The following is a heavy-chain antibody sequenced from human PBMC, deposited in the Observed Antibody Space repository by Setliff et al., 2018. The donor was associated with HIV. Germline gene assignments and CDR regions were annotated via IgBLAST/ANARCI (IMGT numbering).Heavy chain of an antibody. Sequence: ASVKVSCKASGYTFTSYGISWVRQAPGQGLEWMGWISAYNGHTKYAQKVQGRVTMTIDTSTSTAYTELSSLRSEDTAVYYCARDPFPSTNYYDSSAYPFAEYFQHWGQGTLVTV. CDR1: GYTFTSYG. D-gene: IGHD3-22*01. V-gene: IGHV1-18*01. J-gene: IGHJ1*01. CDR3: ARDPFPSTNYYDSSAYPFAEYFQH. CDR2: ISAYNGHT.